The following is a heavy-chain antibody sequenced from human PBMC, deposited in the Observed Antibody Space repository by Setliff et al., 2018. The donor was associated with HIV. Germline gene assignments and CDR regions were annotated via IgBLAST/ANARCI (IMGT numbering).Heavy chain of an antibody. CDR2: IYYSGAT. V-gene: IGHV4-59*11. CDR1: SGSIRSHY. Sequence: PSETLSLTCSVSSGSIRSHYWSWIRQRPGKGLEWIGYIYYSGATQYNSSLRSRITMSLDTSKNHFSLQLSSVTAADTAVYFCARGRFYDTLIGFYFDDWGQGTLVTVSS. D-gene: IGHD3-9*01. CDR3: ARGRFYDTLIGFYFDD. J-gene: IGHJ4*02.